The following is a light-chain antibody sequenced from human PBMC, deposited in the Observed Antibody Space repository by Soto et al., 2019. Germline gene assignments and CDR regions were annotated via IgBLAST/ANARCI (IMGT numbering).Light chain of an antibody. J-gene: IGKJ5*01. CDR1: QSVRSSY. CDR2: DAS. Sequence: EIVLTQSPGTLSLSPGERATLSCRASQSVRSSYLAWYQQKPGQAPRLLIYDASRRATGIPDRFSGSGSGTEFTLTISRLEPEDFAVYYCQQYGSSPPITFGQGTRLEIK. CDR3: QQYGSSPPIT. V-gene: IGKV3-20*01.